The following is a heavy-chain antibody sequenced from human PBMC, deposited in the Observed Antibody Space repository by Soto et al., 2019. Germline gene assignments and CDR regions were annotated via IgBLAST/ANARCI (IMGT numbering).Heavy chain of an antibody. J-gene: IGHJ5*02. D-gene: IGHD2-2*01. CDR1: GGSISNYY. V-gene: IGHV4-59*01. CDR3: ARGAGEYQLLSWLDP. CDR2: LSYSGNT. Sequence: SETLSLTSPVSGGSISNYYWSWIRRSQGKGLEWIGCLSYSGNTNYSPSLKSRVTISVDMSQNQLSLKLNSVTATDAAIYYCARGAGEYQLLSWLDPWGQGTLVTVSS.